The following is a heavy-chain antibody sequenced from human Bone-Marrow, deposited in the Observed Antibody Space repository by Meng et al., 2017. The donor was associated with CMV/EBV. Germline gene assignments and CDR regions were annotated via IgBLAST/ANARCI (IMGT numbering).Heavy chain of an antibody. V-gene: IGHV1-69*06. CDR1: GGTFSSYA. D-gene: IGHD3-10*01. CDR2: IIPIFGTA. Sequence: KASGGTFSSYAISWVRQAPGQGLEWRGGIIPIFGTANYAQKFQGRVTITADKSTSTAYMELSSLRSEDTAVYYCARGAPQGEEDWFDPWGQGTLVTVSS. CDR3: ARGAPQGEEDWFDP. J-gene: IGHJ5*02.